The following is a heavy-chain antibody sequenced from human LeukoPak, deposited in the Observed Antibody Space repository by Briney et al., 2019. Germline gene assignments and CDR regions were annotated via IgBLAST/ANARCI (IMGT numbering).Heavy chain of an antibody. V-gene: IGHV3-30*02. CDR1: GFTFSSYW. Sequence: GGSLRLSCAASGFTFSSYWMSRVRQAPGKGLEWVAFIRYDGSNKYYADSVKGRFTISRDNSKNTLYLQMNSLRAEDTAVYYCAKPYSSSWYVPGSFDYWGQGALVTVSS. J-gene: IGHJ4*02. CDR3: AKPYSSSWYVPGSFDY. CDR2: IRYDGSNK. D-gene: IGHD6-13*01.